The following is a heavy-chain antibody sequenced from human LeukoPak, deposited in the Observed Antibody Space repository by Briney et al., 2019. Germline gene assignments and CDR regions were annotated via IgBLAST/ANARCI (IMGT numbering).Heavy chain of an antibody. CDR2: ISGSGGST. V-gene: IGHV3-23*01. J-gene: IGHJ4*02. Sequence: GGSLRLSCAASGFTFSSYWMSWVRQAPGKGLEWVSAISGSGGSTYYADSVKGRFTISRDNSKSTLYLQMNSLRAEDTAVYYCAKHSLPDYYDSSGYYLFDYWGQGTLVTVSS. CDR3: AKHSLPDYYDSSGYYLFDY. D-gene: IGHD3-22*01. CDR1: GFTFSSYW.